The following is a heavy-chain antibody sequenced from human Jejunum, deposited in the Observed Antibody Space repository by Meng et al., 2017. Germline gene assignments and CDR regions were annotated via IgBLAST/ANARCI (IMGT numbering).Heavy chain of an antibody. Sequence: EGQLVGSGGGLVQPGGSLTLSCAASGFTFSTYSMHWVRQAPGKGLVWVSQIKPDGRTTAYADSVKGRFTISRDNAKSTLYLEMNSLRAEDAAVYYCARDWDWVVWDYWGQGTLVTVSS. CDR2: IKPDGRTT. CDR1: GFTFSTYS. V-gene: IGHV3-74*01. CDR3: ARDWDWVVWDY. D-gene: IGHD3/OR15-3a*01. J-gene: IGHJ4*02.